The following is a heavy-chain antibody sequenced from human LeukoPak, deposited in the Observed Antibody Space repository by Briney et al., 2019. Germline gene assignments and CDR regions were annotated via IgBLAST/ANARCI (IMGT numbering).Heavy chain of an antibody. J-gene: IGHJ3*02. Sequence: GGSLRLSCAASGFTFSSYAMHWVRQAPGKGLEWVAVMSYDGSNKYYADSVKGRFTISRDNSKNTLYLQMNSLRAEDTAVYYCARDADIVVAPAAKGAFDIWGQGTMVTVSS. D-gene: IGHD2-2*01. V-gene: IGHV3-30*01. CDR1: GFTFSSYA. CDR3: ARDADIVVAPAAKGAFDI. CDR2: MSYDGSNK.